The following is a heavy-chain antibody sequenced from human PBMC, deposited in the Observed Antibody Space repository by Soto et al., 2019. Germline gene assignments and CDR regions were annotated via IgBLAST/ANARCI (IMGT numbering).Heavy chain of an antibody. CDR2: VYSGGST. D-gene: IGHD3-10*01. Sequence: PGGSLRLSCAASGFVVSGNYVSWVRQASGKGLVWVSVVYSGGSTYYADSVKGRFTISRDNSKNTLYLQMNSLRADDTAVYYCARDGGLAEDGMDVWGQGTTVTVSS. CDR3: ARDGGLAEDGMDV. V-gene: IGHV3-53*01. J-gene: IGHJ6*02. CDR1: GFVVSGNY.